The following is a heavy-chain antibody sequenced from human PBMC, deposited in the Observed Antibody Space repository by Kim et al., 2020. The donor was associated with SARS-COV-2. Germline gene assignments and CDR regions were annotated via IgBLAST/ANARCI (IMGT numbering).Heavy chain of an antibody. V-gene: IGHV3-33*08. CDR2: IWYDGSNK. Sequence: GGSLRLSCVASGFTFSSYGMHWVRQAPGKGLEWVAVIWYDGSNKYYADSVKGRFTISRDNSKNTLYLQMNSLRAEDTAVYYCARALAGYSSGWYGPLDYWGQGTLVTVSS. D-gene: IGHD6-19*01. CDR3: ARALAGYSSGWYGPLDY. CDR1: GFTFSSYG. J-gene: IGHJ4*02.